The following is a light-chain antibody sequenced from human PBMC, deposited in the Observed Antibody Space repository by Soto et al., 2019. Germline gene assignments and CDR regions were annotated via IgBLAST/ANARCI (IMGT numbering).Light chain of an antibody. CDR1: QSVSSN. CDR3: QRYNDWPYI. J-gene: IGKJ2*01. Sequence: EIVMTQSPVTLSVSPGERATLSCRASQSVSSNVAWYQQRPGQAPRLIIYEASTRATGVPDRFSGSGYGRAFTLPISSLQPEDFAVYYCQRYNDWPYIFGQGTKLEIK. CDR2: EAS. V-gene: IGKV3-15*01.